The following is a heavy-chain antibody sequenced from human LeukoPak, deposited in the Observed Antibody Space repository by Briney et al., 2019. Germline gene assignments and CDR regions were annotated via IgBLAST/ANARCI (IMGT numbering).Heavy chain of an antibody. Sequence: PSETLSLTCTVSGGSISSSSYYWGWIRQPPGKGLEWIGSIYYSGSTYYNPSLKSRVTISVDTSKNQFSLKLSSVTAADTAVYYCARGVSSSSWLDYWGQGTLVTVSS. J-gene: IGHJ4*02. V-gene: IGHV4-39*01. CDR2: IYYSGST. CDR1: GGSISSSSYY. CDR3: ARGVSSSSWLDY. D-gene: IGHD6-13*01.